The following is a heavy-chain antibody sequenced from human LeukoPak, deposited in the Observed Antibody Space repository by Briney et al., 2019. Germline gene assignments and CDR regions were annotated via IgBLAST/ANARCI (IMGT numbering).Heavy chain of an antibody. J-gene: IGHJ4*02. CDR3: ARVGAAAGTYFDY. V-gene: IGHV1-2*02. CDR1: GYTFTGYY. CDR2: INPNSGGT. Sequence: ASVKVSCKASGYTFTGYYMHWVRQAPGQGLEWMGRINPNSGGTNYAQKFQGRVTMTRDTSISTAYMELSRLRSDDTAVYYCARVGAAAGTYFDYWGQGTLVTVSS. D-gene: IGHD6-13*01.